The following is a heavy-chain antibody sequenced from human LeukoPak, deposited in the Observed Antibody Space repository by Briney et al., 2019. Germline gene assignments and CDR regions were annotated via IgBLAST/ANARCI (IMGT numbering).Heavy chain of an antibody. D-gene: IGHD3-22*01. CDR2: INAGNGNT. J-gene: IGHJ3*02. CDR3: ARDSYYYDSSGPSDAFDI. V-gene: IGHV1-3*01. CDR1: GYTFTSYA. Sequence: ASVKVSCKASGYTFTSYAMHWVRQAPGQRLEWMGWINAGNGNTKYSQKFQGRVTMTRDTSISTAYMELSRLRSDDTAVYYCARDSYYYDSSGPSDAFDIWGQGTMVTVSS.